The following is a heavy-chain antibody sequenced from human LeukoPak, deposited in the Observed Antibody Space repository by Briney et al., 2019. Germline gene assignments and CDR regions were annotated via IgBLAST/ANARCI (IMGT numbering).Heavy chain of an antibody. Sequence: ASVKVSCKASGGTFSSYAISWVRQAPGQGLEWMGGIIPIFGTANYAQKFQGRVTITADESTSTAYMELSSLRSEDTAVYYCARSYYDSSGYSLFDYWGQGTLVTVSS. CDR3: ARSYYDSSGYSLFDY. D-gene: IGHD3-22*01. J-gene: IGHJ4*02. CDR1: GGTFSSYA. V-gene: IGHV1-69*13. CDR2: IIPIFGTA.